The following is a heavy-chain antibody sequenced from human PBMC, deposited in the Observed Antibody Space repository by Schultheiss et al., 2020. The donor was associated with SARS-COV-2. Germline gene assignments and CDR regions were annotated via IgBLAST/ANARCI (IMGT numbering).Heavy chain of an antibody. CDR2: INPNSGGT. D-gene: IGHD3-3*01. J-gene: IGHJ6*03. CDR1: GYTFTGYY. CDR3: ARGGGITIFGVAPINNYYYYYDMDV. Sequence: ASVKVSCKASGYTFTGYYMHWVRQAPGQGLEWMGWINPNSGGTNYAQKFQGWVTLTRDTSISTAYMELSSLVSDDTAVYYCARGGGITIFGVAPINNYYYYYDMDVWGKGTPVTVSS. V-gene: IGHV1-2*04.